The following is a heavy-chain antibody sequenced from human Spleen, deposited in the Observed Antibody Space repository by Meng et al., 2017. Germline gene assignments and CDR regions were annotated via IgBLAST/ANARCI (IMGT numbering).Heavy chain of an antibody. Sequence: ESGPVLVKPSGPLSLTCTVSGGSSSSSNYYLGWIRQPPEKGLEWIGSIYYSGSTYYNPSLKSRVTISVDTSKNHFSLKLISVTAADTAVYYCARDEYAGNFWFDPWGQGTLVTVSS. CDR1: GGSSSSSNYY. CDR3: ARDEYAGNFWFDP. J-gene: IGHJ5*02. V-gene: IGHV4-39*07. D-gene: IGHD4-23*01. CDR2: IYYSGST.